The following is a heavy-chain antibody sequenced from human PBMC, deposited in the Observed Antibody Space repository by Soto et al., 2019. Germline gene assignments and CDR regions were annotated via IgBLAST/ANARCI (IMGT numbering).Heavy chain of an antibody. D-gene: IGHD4-4*01. V-gene: IGHV3-7*03. CDR1: GFTFSTYW. CDR2: INPDGNVR. J-gene: IGHJ4*02. CDR3: AGWGGHDYNY. Sequence: GSLRLSCVGSGFTFSTYWMNWVRQAPGKGLEWVANINPDGNVRTYVDSVGGRFTTSRDNAKNSLYLQMNSLRADDTAVYFCAGWGGHDYNYWGQGIMVTVSS.